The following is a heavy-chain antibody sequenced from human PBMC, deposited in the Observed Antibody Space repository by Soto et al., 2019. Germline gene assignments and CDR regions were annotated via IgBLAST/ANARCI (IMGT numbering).Heavy chain of an antibody. CDR2: ISSSSSYI. D-gene: IGHD4-17*01. V-gene: IGHV3-21*01. CDR1: GFTFSSYS. J-gene: IGHJ3*02. Sequence: EVQLVESGGGLVKPGGSLRLSCAASGFTFSSYSMNWVGQAPGKGLEWVSSISSSSSYIYYADSVKGRFTISRDNAKNSLYLKMNSLRAEDTAVYYCARGGVGDYGGLYDAFYIWGQGTMVTVSS. CDR3: ARGGVGDYGGLYDAFYI.